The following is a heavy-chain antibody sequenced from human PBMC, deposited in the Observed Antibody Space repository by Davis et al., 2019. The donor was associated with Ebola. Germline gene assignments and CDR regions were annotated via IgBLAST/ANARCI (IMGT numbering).Heavy chain of an antibody. CDR2: IIPIFGTA. V-gene: IGHV1-69*05. D-gene: IGHD1-26*01. CDR3: ARGWSGSYYYYGMDV. CDR1: GGTFSSYA. Sequence: SVKVSCKASGGTFSSYAISWVRQAPGQGLEWMGGIIPIFGTANYAQKLQGRVTMTTDTSTSTAYMELRSLRSDDTAVYYCARGWSGSYYYYGMDVWGQGTTVTVSS. J-gene: IGHJ6*02.